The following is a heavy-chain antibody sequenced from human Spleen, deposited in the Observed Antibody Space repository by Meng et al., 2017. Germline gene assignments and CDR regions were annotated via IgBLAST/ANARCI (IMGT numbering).Heavy chain of an antibody. Sequence: QVQLQESGPGLVKPSQTLSLTCTVSGDSIASGDYFWSWIRQPPGKGLGWIGSIGHSGITYYTPSLKSRVTVSIDTSKSQFSLKLTSVTAADTAVYYCVRSSGWVRTGFDPWGQGTLVTVSS. CDR3: VRSSGWVRTGFDP. D-gene: IGHD6-19*01. CDR1: GDSIASGDYF. V-gene: IGHV4-39*01. CDR2: IGHSGIT. J-gene: IGHJ5*02.